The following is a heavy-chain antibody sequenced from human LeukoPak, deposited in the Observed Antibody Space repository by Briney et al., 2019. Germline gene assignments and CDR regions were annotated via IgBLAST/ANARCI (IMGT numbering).Heavy chain of an antibody. D-gene: IGHD6-13*01. J-gene: IGHJ6*03. CDR3: ARDHSSSWFNYYYYYMDV. CDR2: ISYDGSNK. CDR1: GFTFSSYA. Sequence: GGSLRLSCAASGFTFSSYAMHWVRQAPGKGLEWVAVISYDGSNKYYADSVKGRFTISRDNSKNTLYLQMNSLRAEDTAVYYCARDHSSSWFNYYYYYMDVWGKGTTVTVSS. V-gene: IGHV3-30*01.